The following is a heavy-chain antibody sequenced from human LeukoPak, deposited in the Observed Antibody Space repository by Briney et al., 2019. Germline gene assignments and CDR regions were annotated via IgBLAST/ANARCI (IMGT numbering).Heavy chain of an antibody. Sequence: GGSLRLSCAASGFTFDDYAMHWVRQAPGKGLEWVSGISWNSGSIGYADSVKGRFTISRDNAKNSLYLQMNSLRAEDTALYYCAKGRRFLEWLLSFDYWGQGTLVIVSS. CDR1: GFTFDDYA. J-gene: IGHJ4*02. V-gene: IGHV3-9*01. CDR2: ISWNSGSI. D-gene: IGHD3-3*01. CDR3: AKGRRFLEWLLSFDY.